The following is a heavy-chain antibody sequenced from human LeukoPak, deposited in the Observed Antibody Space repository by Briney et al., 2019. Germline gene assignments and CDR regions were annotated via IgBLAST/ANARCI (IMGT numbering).Heavy chain of an antibody. CDR1: GYTFTGYD. D-gene: IGHD3-22*01. J-gene: IGHJ3*02. V-gene: IGHV1-2*02. CDR2: INSARGGT. CDR3: ARAMEYYDSSGYPKDEAFAI. Sequence: GGSLKLSWKASGYTFTGYDMHWVRQAPGQGLEWIVCINSARGGTRDAQKFSGRGTRTRETSISTAYMELSRLRCDDTAVYYCARAMEYYDSSGYPKDEAFAIWGQGRMDSV.